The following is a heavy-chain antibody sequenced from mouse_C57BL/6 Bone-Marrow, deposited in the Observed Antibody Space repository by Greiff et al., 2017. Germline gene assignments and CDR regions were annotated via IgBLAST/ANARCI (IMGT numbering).Heavy chain of an antibody. Sequence: QVQLQQSGAELVRPGTSVKVSCKASGYAFTNYLIEWVKQRPGQGLEWIGVINPGSGGTNYNEKFKGKATLTADKSSSTAYMQLSSLTSEDAAGYFCARSKNRDSVVAYWGQGTLVTVSA. J-gene: IGHJ3*01. V-gene: IGHV1-54*01. CDR2: INPGSGGT. CDR1: GYAFTNYL. D-gene: IGHD4-1*01. CDR3: ARSKNRDSVVAY.